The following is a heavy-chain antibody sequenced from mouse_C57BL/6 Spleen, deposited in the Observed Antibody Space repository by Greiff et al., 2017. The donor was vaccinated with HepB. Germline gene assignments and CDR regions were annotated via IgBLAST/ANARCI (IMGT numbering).Heavy chain of an antibody. CDR2: ISSGGDYI. CDR1: GFTFSSYA. CDR3: TRGEAHAMDY. D-gene: IGHD2-13*01. J-gene: IGHJ4*01. Sequence: EVKLMESGAGLVKPGGSLKLSCAASGFTFSSYAMSWVRQTPEKRLEWVAYISSGGDYIYYADTVKGRFTISRDNARNTLYLQMSSLKSEDTAMYYCTRGEAHAMDYWGQGTSVTVSS. V-gene: IGHV5-9-1*02.